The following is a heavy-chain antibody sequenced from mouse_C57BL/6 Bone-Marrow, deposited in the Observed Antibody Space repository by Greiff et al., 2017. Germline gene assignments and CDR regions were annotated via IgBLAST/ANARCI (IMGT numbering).Heavy chain of an antibody. Sequence: QVQLKEPGAELVKPGASVKMSCKASGYTFTSYWITWVKQRPGQGLEWIGDIYPGSGSTNYNEKFKSKATLTVDTSSSTAYLQLSSLTSEDSAVYYWARGGAYWGQGTLVTVSA. CDR3: ARGGAY. J-gene: IGHJ3*01. V-gene: IGHV1-55*01. CDR1: GYTFTSYW. CDR2: IYPGSGST.